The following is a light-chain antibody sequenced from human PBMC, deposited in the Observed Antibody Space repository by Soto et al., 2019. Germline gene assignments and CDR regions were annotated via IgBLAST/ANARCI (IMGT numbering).Light chain of an antibody. V-gene: IGKV3-15*01. CDR3: QQRSNWPPIT. CDR1: QSVSSK. J-gene: IGKJ5*01. Sequence: EIVLTQSQATLSLSPGQRANLXCRAIQSVSSKLARYQQRPGQAPRLLIYSASTRATGIPARFSGSGSGTEFTLTISSLQSEDFAVYYCQQRSNWPPITFGQGTRLEI. CDR2: SAS.